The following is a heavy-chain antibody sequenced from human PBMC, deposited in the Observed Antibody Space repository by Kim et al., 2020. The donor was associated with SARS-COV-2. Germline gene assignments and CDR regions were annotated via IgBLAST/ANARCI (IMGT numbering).Heavy chain of an antibody. J-gene: IGHJ6*02. D-gene: IGHD2-2*02. Sequence: SETLSLTCTVSVGSINNYYWGWIRQPPGKGLEWIGYIYYTGTTTYNPSLKSRVTISVDASKNLFSLSLTSVTAADTAVYYCARGSDYTYVYGMDFWGPGT. CDR2: IYYTGTT. V-gene: IGHV4-59*13. CDR3: ARGSDYTYVYGMDF. CDR1: VGSINNYY.